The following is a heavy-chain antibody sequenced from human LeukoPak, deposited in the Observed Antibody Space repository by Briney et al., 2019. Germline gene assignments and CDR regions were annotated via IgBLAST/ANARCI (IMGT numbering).Heavy chain of an antibody. J-gene: IGHJ4*02. V-gene: IGHV4-39*01. CDR3: ARGYGSGSYFVY. CDR2: IYYSGST. D-gene: IGHD3-10*01. CDR1: GGSISSSSYY. Sequence: PSETLSLTCTVSGGSISSSSYYWGWIRQPPGKGLEWIGSIYYSGSTYYNPSLKSRVTISVDTSKNQFSLKVRSVTAADTAVYYCARGYGSGSYFVYWGQGTLVTVSS.